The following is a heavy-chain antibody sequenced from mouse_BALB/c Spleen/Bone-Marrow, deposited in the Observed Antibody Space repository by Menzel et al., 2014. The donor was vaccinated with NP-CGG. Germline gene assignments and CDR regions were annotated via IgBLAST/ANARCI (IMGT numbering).Heavy chain of an antibody. Sequence: VQLQQSGGGLVQPGRSLKLSCAASGFDFSRYWVNWVRQAPGKGLEWIGEINPDSSAIIYTPSLKDNFIISRDNAKNTLYLQMSKVRSEDTALYYCARPYYRYLYFDYWGQGTPLTVSS. D-gene: IGHD2-14*01. CDR3: ARPYYRYLYFDY. V-gene: IGHV4-1*02. J-gene: IGHJ2*01. CDR1: GFDFSRYW. CDR2: INPDSSAI.